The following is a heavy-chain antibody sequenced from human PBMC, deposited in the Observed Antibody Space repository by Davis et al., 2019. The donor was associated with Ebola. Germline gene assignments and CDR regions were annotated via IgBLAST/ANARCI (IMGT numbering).Heavy chain of an antibody. CDR2: INSDGRTT. CDR3: ARGTDYSWFDP. D-gene: IGHD3/OR15-3a*01. J-gene: IGHJ5*02. CDR1: GFTFSSYW. V-gene: IGHV3-74*01. Sequence: PGGSLRLSCAASGFTFSSYWMHWVRQAPGKGLMWVSRINSDGRTTTYADSVKGRFTISRDNAKNTLFLQMNSLRVDDTAVYYCARGTDYSWFDPWGQGTLVTVSS.